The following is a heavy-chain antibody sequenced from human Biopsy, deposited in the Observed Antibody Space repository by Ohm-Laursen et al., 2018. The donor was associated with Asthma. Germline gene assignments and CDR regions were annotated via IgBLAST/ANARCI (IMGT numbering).Heavy chain of an antibody. J-gene: IGHJ5*02. Sequence: ASVKVSCKASGYTFINYAIHWVRQAPGQRLEWMGWINAGNGNTKYSQKVQGRVTITRDTSASTAYMELSRLTSDDTAVYYCARVQKSPGDRWFDPWGQGTLVTVSS. CDR2: INAGNGNT. V-gene: IGHV1-3*01. CDR1: GYTFINYA. CDR3: ARVQKSPGDRWFDP. D-gene: IGHD7-27*01.